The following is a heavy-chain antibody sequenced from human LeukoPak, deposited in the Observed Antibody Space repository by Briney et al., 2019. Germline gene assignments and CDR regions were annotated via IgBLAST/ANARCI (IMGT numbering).Heavy chain of an antibody. CDR3: ARLRYCGSGYSFDY. V-gene: IGHV1-2*02. CDR1: GYTFIEYY. Sequence: GASVKVSCKASGYTFIEYYMHWVRQAPGQGLEWMGEINPYSGDAKYAQKFQGRVTMARDTSINTVFMELSRLMSDDTAVYYCARLRYCGSGYSFDYWGQGTVVTVSS. D-gene: IGHD3-22*01. J-gene: IGHJ4*02. CDR2: INPYSGDA.